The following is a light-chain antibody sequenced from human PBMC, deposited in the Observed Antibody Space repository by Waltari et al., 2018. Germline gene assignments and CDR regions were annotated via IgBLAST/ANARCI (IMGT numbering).Light chain of an antibody. CDR2: GAS. CDR1: QSVVNY. J-gene: IGKJ1*01. CDR3: QQRSNWPGT. Sequence: EIVLTQSPGTLSLSPGEGATLSCRASQSVVNYLAWYQQKPGQAPRLLISGASNRATGIPARFSGSGSGTDFTLTISSLEPEDFAVYYCQQRSNWPGTFGQGTKVEIK. V-gene: IGKV3-11*01.